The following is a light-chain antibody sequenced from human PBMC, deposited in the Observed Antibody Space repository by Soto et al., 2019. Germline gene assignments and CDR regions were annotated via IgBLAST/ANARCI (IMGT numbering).Light chain of an antibody. J-gene: IGKJ5*01. V-gene: IGKV3-11*01. CDR2: DAS. CDR3: QQRSSWPIT. Sequence: EIVLTQSPATLSLSPGERATLSCRASQSVSSYLAWYQHKPGQAPRLLIYDASNRATGIPARFSGSGSGTDFTLPISSLEPEDFAVYYCQQRSSWPITFAQGTRLEIK. CDR1: QSVSSY.